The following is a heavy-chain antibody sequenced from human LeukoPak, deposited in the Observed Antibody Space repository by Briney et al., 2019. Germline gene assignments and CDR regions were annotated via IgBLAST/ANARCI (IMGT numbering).Heavy chain of an antibody. V-gene: IGHV4-31*03. D-gene: IGHD2-2*02. CDR1: GGSISSGGYY. CDR2: IYYSGST. Sequence: PSETLSLTCTASGGSISSGGYYWSWIRQHPGKGLEWIGYIYYSGSTYYNPSLKSRVTISVDTSKNQFSLKLSSVTAADTAVYYCAGGAGYCSSTSCYRNAFDIWGQGTMVTVSS. CDR3: AGGAGYCSSTSCYRNAFDI. J-gene: IGHJ3*02.